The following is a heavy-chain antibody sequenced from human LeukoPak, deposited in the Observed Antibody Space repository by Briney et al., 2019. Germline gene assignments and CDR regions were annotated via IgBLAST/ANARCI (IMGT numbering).Heavy chain of an antibody. CDR3: AKCSASYGNDALDM. Sequence: PGGSLRLSCAASGFTFTNYAMNWVRQAPGKGLEWVAFIRGGGAGARYADAARGRSTISRDNSKNTLYLHMNTLRVDDTATYYCAKCSASYGNDALDMWGQGTVVIVSS. CDR2: IRGGGAGA. V-gene: IGHV3-23*01. J-gene: IGHJ3*02. D-gene: IGHD3-10*02. CDR1: GFTFTNYA.